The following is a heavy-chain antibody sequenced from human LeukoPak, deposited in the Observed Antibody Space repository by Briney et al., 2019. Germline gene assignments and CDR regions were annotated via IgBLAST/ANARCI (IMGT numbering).Heavy chain of an antibody. V-gene: IGHV3-23*01. CDR3: AKSDSSGYYSEWFDP. J-gene: IGHJ5*02. D-gene: IGHD3-22*01. Sequence: GGSLRLSCGASRFSYRSHAMSRVRQAPGKGLEEVSAISGSGGSTYYADCVKSRFTISTDNSKYTLYLQMTSLRAEDTAVYYCAKSDSSGYYSEWFDPWGQGTLVTVSS. CDR1: RFSYRSHA. CDR2: ISGSGGST.